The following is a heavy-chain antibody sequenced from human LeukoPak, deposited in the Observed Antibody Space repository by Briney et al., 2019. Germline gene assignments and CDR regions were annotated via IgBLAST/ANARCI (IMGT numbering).Heavy chain of an antibody. V-gene: IGHV3-30*18. J-gene: IGHJ4*02. CDR1: GFTFSSYG. D-gene: IGHD5-18*01. Sequence: GGSLRLSCAASGFTFSSYGMHWVRQAPGKGLEWVAVISYDGSNKYYADSVKGRFTISRDNSKNTLYLQMNSLRAEDTAVYYCAKGSDSYGYLDYWGQGTLVTVSS. CDR2: ISYDGSNK. CDR3: AKGSDSYGYLDY.